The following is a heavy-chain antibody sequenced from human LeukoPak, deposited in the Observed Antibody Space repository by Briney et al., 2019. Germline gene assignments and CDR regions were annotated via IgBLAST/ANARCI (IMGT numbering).Heavy chain of an antibody. D-gene: IGHD2-15*01. CDR1: DDSISSNNYY. CDR2: IYYSGNT. V-gene: IGHV4-39*01. CDR3: TRTQYCNGGSCYTEVAY. Sequence: PAGTLSLTCSVSDDSISSNNYYWGWIRQAPGKGLESIGSIYYSGNTYYNPSLKSRATIYVDTSKNQLSLRLDSVTAADTAVYYCTRTQYCNGGSCYTEVAYWGQGTLVTVSS. J-gene: IGHJ4*02.